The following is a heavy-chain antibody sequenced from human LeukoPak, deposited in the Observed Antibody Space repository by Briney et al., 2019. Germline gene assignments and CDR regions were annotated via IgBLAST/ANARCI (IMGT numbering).Heavy chain of an antibody. CDR2: IIPIFGTA. D-gene: IGHD4-17*01. J-gene: IGHJ4*02. CDR3: ARVFDYGDYYFDY. CDR1: GGTFSSYA. Sequence: ASVKVSCKASGGTFSSYAISWVRQAPGQGLEWMGGIIPIFGTANYAQKFQGRVTITADESTSTAYMELSSLRSEDTAVYYRARVFDYGDYYFDYWGQGTLVTVSS. V-gene: IGHV1-69*13.